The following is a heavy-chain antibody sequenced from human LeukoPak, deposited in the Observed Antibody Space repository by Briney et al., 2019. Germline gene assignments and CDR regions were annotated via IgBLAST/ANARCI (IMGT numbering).Heavy chain of an antibody. J-gene: IGHJ3*02. D-gene: IGHD3-10*01. CDR3: ARDSQFDYYGSGPPIGI. Sequence: QPGGSLRLSCAASGFTFSSYWMHWVRQAPGKGLVWVSRINSDGSSTSYADSVKGRFTISRDNAKNSLYLQMNSLRAEDTAVYYCARDSQFDYYGSGPPIGIWGQGTMVTVSS. CDR1: GFTFSSYW. CDR2: INSDGSST. V-gene: IGHV3-74*01.